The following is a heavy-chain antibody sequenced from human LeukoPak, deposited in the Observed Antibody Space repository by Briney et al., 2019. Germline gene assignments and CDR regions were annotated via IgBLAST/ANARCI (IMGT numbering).Heavy chain of an antibody. Sequence: ASVKVSCKASGYTFTSYDINWVRQATGQGLEWMGWMNPNSGNTGYAQKFQGRVTMTRNTSISTAYMELSSLRSEDTAVYYCARGLIKQVGCCSTSCRNWFDPWGQGTLVTVSS. J-gene: IGHJ5*02. V-gene: IGHV1-8*01. CDR3: ARGLIKQVGCCSTSCRNWFDP. CDR2: MNPNSGNT. CDR1: GYTFTSYD. D-gene: IGHD2-2*01.